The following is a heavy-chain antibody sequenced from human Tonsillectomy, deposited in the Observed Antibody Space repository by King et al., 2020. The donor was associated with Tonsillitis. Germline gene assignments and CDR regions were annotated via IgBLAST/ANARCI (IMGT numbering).Heavy chain of an antibody. CDR1: GFTFSSYA. J-gene: IGHJ4*02. CDR2: ISGSGGST. CDR3: AKSRQQLVPQFDY. Sequence: VQLVESGGGLVQPGGSLRLSCSASGFTFSSYAMSWVRQAPGKGLEWGAAISGSGGSTYYADSVKGRFTISRDNSKNTLYLQMNSLRAEDTAVYYCAKSRQQLVPQFDYWGQGTLVTVSS. V-gene: IGHV3-23*04. D-gene: IGHD6-13*01.